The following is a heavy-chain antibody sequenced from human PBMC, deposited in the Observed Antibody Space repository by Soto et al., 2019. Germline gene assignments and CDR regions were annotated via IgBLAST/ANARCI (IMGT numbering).Heavy chain of an antibody. J-gene: IGHJ4*02. CDR2: INPNSGGT. Sequence: ASVKVSCKASGYTFTGYYMHWVRQAPGQGLEWMGWINPNSGGTNYAQKFQGWVTMTRDTSISTAYMELSRLRSDDTAVYYCARSGGIAAAGTMAPNAPADYWGQGTLVTVSS. D-gene: IGHD6-13*01. V-gene: IGHV1-2*04. CDR3: ARSGGIAAAGTMAPNAPADY. CDR1: GYTFTGYY.